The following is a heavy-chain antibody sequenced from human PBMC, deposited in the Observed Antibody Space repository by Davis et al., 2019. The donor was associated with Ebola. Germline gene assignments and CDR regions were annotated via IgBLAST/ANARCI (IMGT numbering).Heavy chain of an antibody. CDR1: GYTFTSYY. Sequence: PGGSLRLSCAASGYTFTSYYMHWVRQAPGQGLEWMGIINPSGGSTSYAQKFQGRVTMTRDTSTSTVYMELSSLRSEDTAVYYCARAGYVDFWSGSHYWGQGTLVTVSS. CDR2: INPSGGST. D-gene: IGHD3-3*01. V-gene: IGHV1-46*01. CDR3: ARAGYVDFWSGSHY. J-gene: IGHJ4*02.